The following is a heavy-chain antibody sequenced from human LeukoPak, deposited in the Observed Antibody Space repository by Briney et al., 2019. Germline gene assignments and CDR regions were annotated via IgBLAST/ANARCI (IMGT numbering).Heavy chain of an antibody. CDR1: GFTFSDYY. CDR3: ARETITIFGVAGFDY. Sequence: GGSLRLSCAASGFTFSDYYMSWIRQAPGKGLEWVSYISSSGSTIYYADSVKGRFTISRDNSKNTLYLQMNSLRAEDTAVYYCARETITIFGVAGFDYWGQGTLVTVSS. CDR2: ISSSGSTI. D-gene: IGHD3-3*01. J-gene: IGHJ4*02. V-gene: IGHV3-11*04.